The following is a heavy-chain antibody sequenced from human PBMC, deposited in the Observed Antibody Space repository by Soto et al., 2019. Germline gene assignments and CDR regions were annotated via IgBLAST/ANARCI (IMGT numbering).Heavy chain of an antibody. Sequence: SETLSLTCTVSGGSISSYYWSWIRQPPGKGLEWIGYIYYSGSTNYNPSLKSRVTISVDTSKNQFSLKLSSVTAADTAVYYCARHGGDGYYGSGSHFDYWGQGTLVTVSS. CDR3: ARHGGDGYYGSGSHFDY. CDR1: GGSISSYY. V-gene: IGHV4-59*08. D-gene: IGHD3-10*01. CDR2: IYYSGST. J-gene: IGHJ4*02.